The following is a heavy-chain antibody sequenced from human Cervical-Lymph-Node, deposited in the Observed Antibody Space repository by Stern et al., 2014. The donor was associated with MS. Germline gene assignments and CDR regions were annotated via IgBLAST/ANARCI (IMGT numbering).Heavy chain of an antibody. CDR1: GFTFSTYW. J-gene: IGHJ3*02. Sequence: EVQLEESGGGLVQPGGSLRLSCAASGFTFSTYWMHWVRQAPGQGLVWVSRINSDESSTTYADSVKGRFSISRDNDKNTLYLQMNSLRAEDTAVYYCARGVMVAATYAYDIWGQGTMVTISS. CDR3: ARGVMVAATYAYDI. CDR2: INSDESST. V-gene: IGHV3-74*02. D-gene: IGHD2-15*01.